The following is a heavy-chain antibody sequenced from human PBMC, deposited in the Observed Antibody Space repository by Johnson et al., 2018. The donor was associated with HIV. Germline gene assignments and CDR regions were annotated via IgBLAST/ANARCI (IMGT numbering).Heavy chain of an antibody. V-gene: IGHV3-7*05. CDR1: GFTFSSYW. D-gene: IGHD2-2*01. CDR3: ARSTNWASDI. Sequence: VQLVESGGGLVQPGRSLRLSCAASGFTFSSYWMSWVRQAPGKGLEWVANIKQDGSEKYYVDSVKGRFTISRDNAKKSLSLQMNSLRAEDTAVYHCARSTNWASDIWGQGTMVTVSS. J-gene: IGHJ3*02. CDR2: IKQDGSEK.